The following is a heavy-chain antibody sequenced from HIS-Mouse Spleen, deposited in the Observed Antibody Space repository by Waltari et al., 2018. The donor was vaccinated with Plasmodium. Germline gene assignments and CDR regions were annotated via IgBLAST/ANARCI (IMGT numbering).Heavy chain of an antibody. Sequence: QVQLQASGPGLVKPSETLSLTCTVSGGPISSYYLRWLLHPAGKGLAWIGRIYTSGSTNYNPSLKSRVTMSVDTSKNQFSLKLSSVTAADTAVYYCARASGGYSYGRVFDYWGQGTLVTVSS. V-gene: IGHV4-4*07. CDR1: GGPISSYY. J-gene: IGHJ4*02. CDR2: IYTSGST. CDR3: ARASGGYSYGRVFDY. D-gene: IGHD5-18*01.